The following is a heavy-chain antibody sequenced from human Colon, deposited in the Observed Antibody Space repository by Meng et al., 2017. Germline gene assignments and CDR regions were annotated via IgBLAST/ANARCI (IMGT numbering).Heavy chain of an antibody. CDR2: ISYDGSNK. V-gene: IGHV3-30*04. CDR3: ERGATDGGNAFDI. Sequence: GGSLRLSCAASGFTFSSYAMHWVRQAPGKGLGGVAVISYDGSNKYYADSVKGRFTNSRDKSKNTQFLKMSSLRAEDTAVYYCERGATDGGNAFDIWGQGTMVTVSS. J-gene: IGHJ3*02. D-gene: IGHD3-16*01. CDR1: GFTFSSYA.